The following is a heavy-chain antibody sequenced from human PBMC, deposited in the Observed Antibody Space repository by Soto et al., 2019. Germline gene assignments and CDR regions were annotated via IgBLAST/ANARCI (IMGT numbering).Heavy chain of an antibody. CDR3: ARVIFNVPTDGAAGPDDY. CDR2: ISSSSSTI. D-gene: IGHD4-17*01. V-gene: IGHV3-48*01. Sequence: EVQLVESGGGLVQPGGSLRLSCAASGFTFSSYSMNWVRQAPGTGLEWVSYISSSSSTIYYADTVKGRFTTSRDNAKNPLYLQMQGHRAEGTAVYYCARVIFNVPTDGAAGPDDYWGKGTQVPVSS. J-gene: IGHJ4*02. CDR1: GFTFSSYS.